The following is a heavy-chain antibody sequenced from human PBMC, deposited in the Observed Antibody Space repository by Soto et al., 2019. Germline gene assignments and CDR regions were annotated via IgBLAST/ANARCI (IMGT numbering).Heavy chain of an antibody. CDR2: IYSSGST. J-gene: IGHJ4*02. CDR1: GGSISSGGYY. Sequence: QVQLQESGPGLVKPSQTLSLTCTVSGGSISSGGYYWSWIRQHPGKGLEWVGYIYSSGSTHYNPSLKSRLPLSGDTSKKQFSLTLSSVTAADTAVYYCARTVFYFDYWGQGILVTVSS. V-gene: IGHV4-31*03. D-gene: IGHD1-20*01. CDR3: ARTVFYFDY.